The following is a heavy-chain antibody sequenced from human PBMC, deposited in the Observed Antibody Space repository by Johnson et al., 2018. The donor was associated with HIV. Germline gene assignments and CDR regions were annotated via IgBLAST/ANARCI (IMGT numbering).Heavy chain of an antibody. CDR2: IAASGDST. CDR3: ARRGNYLADAFDI. Sequence: VQLVESGGGVVRPGGSLRLSCAASGFTFSNAWLSWVRQAPGKGLEWVSLIAASGDSTYYADSVRGRFTISRDNSKSTLYLQMNSLRAEDTAVYYCARRGNYLADAFDIWGQGTMVTVSS. D-gene: IGHD1-7*01. J-gene: IGHJ3*02. CDR1: GFTFSNAW. V-gene: IGHV3-23*04.